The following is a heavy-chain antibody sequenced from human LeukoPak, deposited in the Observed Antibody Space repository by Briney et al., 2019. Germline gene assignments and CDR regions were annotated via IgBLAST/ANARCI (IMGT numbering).Heavy chain of an antibody. D-gene: IGHD6-19*01. CDR2: IYYSGST. CDR1: GGSISSSSYY. CDR3: ARPRGSSGSYNWFDP. V-gene: IGHV4-39*01. Sequence: PSETLSLTXTVSGGSISSSSYYWGWIRQPPGKGLEWIGSIYYSGSTYYNPSLKSRVTISVDTSKNQFSLKLSSVTAADTAVYYCARPRGSSGSYNWFDPWGQGTLVTVSS. J-gene: IGHJ5*02.